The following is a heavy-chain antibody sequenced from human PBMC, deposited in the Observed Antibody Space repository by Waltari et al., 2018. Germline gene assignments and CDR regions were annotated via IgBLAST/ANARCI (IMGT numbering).Heavy chain of an antibody. V-gene: IGHV4-39*01. CDR2: ISYNGAT. CDR3: ATYIGASLGTAAFDV. J-gene: IGHJ3*01. D-gene: IGHD5-12*01. CDR1: VVSITTNRHY. Sequence: QLQLQESGPGLVKPSETLSLTSSVSVVSITTNRHYWGWIRQPPGQGLEWIGTISYNGATYSSPSLRSRVTIFRDTSKNQLSLKLGSVTAADTAFYYCATYIGASLGTAAFDVWGQGTMVTVSS.